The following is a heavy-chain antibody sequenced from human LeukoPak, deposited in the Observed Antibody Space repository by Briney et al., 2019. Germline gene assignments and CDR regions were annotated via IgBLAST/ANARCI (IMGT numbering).Heavy chain of an antibody. CDR2: INSDGSST. CDR1: GFTFSSYW. V-gene: IGHV3-74*01. CDR3: ARDEYYYGSGSYSRMGY. Sequence: GGSLRLSCAASGFTFSSYWMHWVRQAPGKGLVWVSRINSDGSSTSYADSVKGRFTISRDNAKNTLYLQMNSLRAEDTAVYYCARDEYYYGSGSYSRMGYWGQGTLVTVSS. D-gene: IGHD3-10*01. J-gene: IGHJ4*02.